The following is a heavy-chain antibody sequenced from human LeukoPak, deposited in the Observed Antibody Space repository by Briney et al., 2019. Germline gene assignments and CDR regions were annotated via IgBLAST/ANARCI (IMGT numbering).Heavy chain of an antibody. V-gene: IGHV4-59*01. Sequence: ASETLSLTCTVSTVSISSYYWSWIRQPPGKGLEWIGYIYYSGSTNYNPSLKSRVTISVDTSKNQFSLKLSSVTAADTAVYYCARAGIYCSGGSCYYYFDYWGQGTLVTVSS. CDR1: TVSISSYY. CDR3: ARAGIYCSGGSCYYYFDY. CDR2: IYYSGST. J-gene: IGHJ4*02. D-gene: IGHD2-15*01.